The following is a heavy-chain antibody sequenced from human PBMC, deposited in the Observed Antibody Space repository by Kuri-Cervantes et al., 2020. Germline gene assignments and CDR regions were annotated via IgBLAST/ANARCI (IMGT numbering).Heavy chain of an antibody. CDR3: AKEMATNVFDY. V-gene: IGHV3-15*01. Sequence: GGSLRLSCAASGFTFSNAWMSWVRQAPGKGLEWVGRIKSKTDGGTTDYAAPVKGRFTISRDDSKNTLYLQMNSLRAEDTAVYYCAKEMATNVFDYWGQGTLVTVSS. CDR2: IKSKTDGGTT. CDR1: GFTFSNAW. D-gene: IGHD5-24*01. J-gene: IGHJ4*02.